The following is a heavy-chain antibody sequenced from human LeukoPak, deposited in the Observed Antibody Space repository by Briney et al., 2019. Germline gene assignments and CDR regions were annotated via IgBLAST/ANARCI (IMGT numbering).Heavy chain of an antibody. V-gene: IGHV4-38-2*01. J-gene: IGHJ4*02. CDR1: GYSISSGYY. CDR3: ARLRVSLGDNFFDY. D-gene: IGHD3-16*01. CDR2: IYHSGST. Sequence: KPSETLSLTCAVSGYSISSGYYWGWIRQPPGKGLEWIGSIYHSGSTYYNPSLKSRVTISVDTSKNQFSLKLSSVTAADTAVYYCARLRVSLGDNFFDYWGQGTLVTVSS.